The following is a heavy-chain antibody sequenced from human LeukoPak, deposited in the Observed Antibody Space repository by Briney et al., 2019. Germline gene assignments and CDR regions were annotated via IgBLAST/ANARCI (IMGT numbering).Heavy chain of an antibody. CDR2: ISAYNGNT. D-gene: IGHD6-13*01. J-gene: IGHJ4*02. CDR1: GYTFTSYG. CDR3: ARDRGSSGTRGFDY. V-gene: IGHV1-18*01. Sequence: ASVKVSCKASGYTFTSYGISWVRQAPGQGLEWMGWISAYNGNTNYAQKFQGRVTMTTDTSTSTAYMELRSLRSDDTAVYYCARDRGSSGTRGFDYWGQGTLVTVSS.